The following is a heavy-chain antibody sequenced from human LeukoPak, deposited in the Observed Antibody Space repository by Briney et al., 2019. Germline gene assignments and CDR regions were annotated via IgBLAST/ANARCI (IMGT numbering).Heavy chain of an antibody. V-gene: IGHV3-23*01. CDR2: ISGSGGST. Sequence: PSGGSLRLSCAASGFTFSSYAMSWVRQAPGKGLEWVSAISGSGGSTYYADSVKGWFTISRDNSKNTLYLQMNSLRAEDTAVYYCAKDLAIPMGGSGSPPYWGQGTLVTVSS. D-gene: IGHD2-21*01. J-gene: IGHJ4*02. CDR3: AKDLAIPMGGSGSPPY. CDR1: GFTFSSYA.